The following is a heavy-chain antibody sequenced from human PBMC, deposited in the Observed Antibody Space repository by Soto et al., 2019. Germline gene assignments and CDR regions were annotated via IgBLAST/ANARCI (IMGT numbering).Heavy chain of an antibody. CDR1: GFTFSSSW. V-gene: IGHV3-7*03. CDR2: IKEDGSEK. Sequence: HPGESLKISCAASGFTFSSSWMSWVRQAPGKGLEWVANIKEDGSEKDYVDPVKGRFTITRDNAKNSLYLQMNNLRAEDTAVYFCTRKRFGMDVWGQGTTVTVSS. CDR3: TRKRFGMDV. J-gene: IGHJ6*02.